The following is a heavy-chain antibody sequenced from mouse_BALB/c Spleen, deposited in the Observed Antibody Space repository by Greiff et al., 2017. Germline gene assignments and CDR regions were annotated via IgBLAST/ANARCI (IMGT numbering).Heavy chain of an antibody. CDR2: ISSGSSTI. CDR3: ARGDGYSYFDV. CDR1: GFTFSSFG. Sequence: EVKVVESGGGLVQPGGSRKLSCAASGFTFSSFGMHWVRQAPEKGLEWVAYISSGSSTIYYADTVKGRFTISRDNPKNTLFLQMTSLRSEDTAMYYCARGDGYSYFDVWGAGTTVTVSS. J-gene: IGHJ1*01. D-gene: IGHD2-3*01. V-gene: IGHV5-17*02.